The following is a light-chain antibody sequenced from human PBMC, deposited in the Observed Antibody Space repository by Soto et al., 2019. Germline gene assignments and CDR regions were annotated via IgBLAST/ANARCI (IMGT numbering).Light chain of an antibody. Sequence: QSVLTKPPSVSAAPGQKVTISCSGSSSNIGNNYVSWYQQLPGTAPKLLIYDSNKRPSGIPDRFSGDKSGTSATLGITGLQTGDEADYYCGPWDSSLSAVVFGGGTKLTVL. V-gene: IGLV1-51*01. CDR2: DSN. CDR1: SSNIGNNY. J-gene: IGLJ2*01. CDR3: GPWDSSLSAVV.